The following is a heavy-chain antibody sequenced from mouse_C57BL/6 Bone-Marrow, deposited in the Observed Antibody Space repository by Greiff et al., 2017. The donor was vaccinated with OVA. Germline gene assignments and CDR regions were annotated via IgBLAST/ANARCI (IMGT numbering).Heavy chain of an antibody. CDR3: ARRGAGVYFDY. V-gene: IGHV1-26*01. CDR2: INPNNGGT. CDR1: GYTFTDYY. J-gene: IGHJ2*01. Sequence: VQLQQSGPELVKPGASVKISCKASGYTFTDYYMNWVKQSHGKSLEWIGDINPNNGGTSYNQKFKGKATLTVDKSSSTAYMELRSLTSEDSAVYYCARRGAGVYFDYWGQGTTLTVSS. D-gene: IGHD3-3*01.